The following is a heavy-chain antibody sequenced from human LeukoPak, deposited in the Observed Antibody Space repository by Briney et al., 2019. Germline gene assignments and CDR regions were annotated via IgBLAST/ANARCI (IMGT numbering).Heavy chain of an antibody. CDR1: GYTFTGYY. CDR3: ARDGAVAGTAYPEY. CDR2: INPNSGGT. D-gene: IGHD6-19*01. V-gene: IGHV1-2*02. J-gene: IGHJ4*02. Sequence: GESLKISCKASGYTFTGYYIHWVRQAPGQGLEWMGWINPNSGGTKYAQKFQGRVTMTRDTSISTAYMELSSLTSDDTALYYCARDGAVAGTAYPEYWGQGTLVTVSS.